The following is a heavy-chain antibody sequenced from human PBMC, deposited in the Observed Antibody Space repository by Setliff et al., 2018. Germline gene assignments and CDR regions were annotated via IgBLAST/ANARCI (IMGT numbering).Heavy chain of an antibody. CDR1: GGSMSNYF. J-gene: IGHJ6*04. V-gene: IGHV4-4*08. CDR3: ARDGLGAFSLRSMDV. D-gene: IGHD3-3*02. Sequence: SETLSLTCSVSGGSMSNYFWSWVRRPPGKGLEWIGFISSGGSTIYSPSLKSRVTISVDTSKNQFFLKLSSVTAADTAVYYCARDGLGAFSLRSMDVWGKGTTVTVSS. CDR2: ISSGGST.